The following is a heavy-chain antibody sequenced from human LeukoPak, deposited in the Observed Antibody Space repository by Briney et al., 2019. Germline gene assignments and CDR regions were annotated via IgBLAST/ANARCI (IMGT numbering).Heavy chain of an antibody. D-gene: IGHD6-19*01. Sequence: SETLSLTCAVYGGSFSGYYWSWIRQPPGKGLEWIGEINHSGSTNYNPSLKSRVTISVDTSKNQFSLKLSSVTAADTAVYYCASFGFGAVAGTTWIDPWGQGTLVTVSS. CDR1: GGSFSGYY. CDR3: ASFGFGAVAGTTWIDP. CDR2: INHSGST. V-gene: IGHV4-34*01. J-gene: IGHJ5*02.